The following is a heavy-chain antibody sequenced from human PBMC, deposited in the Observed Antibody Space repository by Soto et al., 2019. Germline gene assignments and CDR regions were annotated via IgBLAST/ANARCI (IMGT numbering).Heavy chain of an antibody. CDR3: ARGAKRPGIAAAGFLG. V-gene: IGHV4-34*01. J-gene: IGHJ4*02. CDR2: INHSGST. CDR1: GGSFSGYY. D-gene: IGHD6-13*01. Sequence: SETLSLTCAVYGGSFSGYYWSWIRQPPGKGLEWIGEINHSGSTNYNPSLKSRVTISVDTSKNQFSLKLSSVTAADTAVYYCARGAKRPGIAAAGFLGWGQRTLVTVSS.